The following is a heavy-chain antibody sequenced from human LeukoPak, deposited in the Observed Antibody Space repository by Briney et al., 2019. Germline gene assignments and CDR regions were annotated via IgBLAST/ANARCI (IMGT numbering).Heavy chain of an antibody. CDR3: ARDERGGSEATYGMDV. CDR1: GGTFSSYA. V-gene: IGHV1-69*01. Sequence: SVKVSCKASGGTFSSYAISWVRQAPGQGLEWMGGSIPIFGTANYAQKFQGRVTITADESTSTAYMELSSLRSEDTAVYYCARDERGGSEATYGMDVWGKGTTVTVSS. D-gene: IGHD3-10*01. CDR2: SIPIFGTA. J-gene: IGHJ6*04.